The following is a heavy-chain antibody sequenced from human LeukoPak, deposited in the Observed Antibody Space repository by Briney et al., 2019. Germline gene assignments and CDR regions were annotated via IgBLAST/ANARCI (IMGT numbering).Heavy chain of an antibody. CDR1: GGTFSNYA. CDR2: IIPMFGTA. Sequence: SVKVSCKASGGTFSNYAISWVRQAPGQGLEWMGGIIPMFGTANYAQKFQGRVTITADKSTRTAYMELSSLRSEDTAVYYCARVGHLTLDDVFDIWGQGTMVTVSS. J-gene: IGHJ3*02. D-gene: IGHD3-16*01. V-gene: IGHV1-69*06. CDR3: ARVGHLTLDDVFDI.